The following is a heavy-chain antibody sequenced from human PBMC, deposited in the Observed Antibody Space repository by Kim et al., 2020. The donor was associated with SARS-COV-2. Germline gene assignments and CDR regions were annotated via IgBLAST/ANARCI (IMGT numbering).Heavy chain of an antibody. D-gene: IGHD5-12*01. CDR2: IIPIFGTA. CDR3: ASEYSGYAKFDY. J-gene: IGHJ4*02. CDR1: GGTFSSYA. Sequence: SVKVSCKASGGTFSSYAISWVRQAPGQGLEWMGGIIPIFGTANYAQKFQGRVTITADESTSTAYMELSSLRSEDTAVYYCASEYSGYAKFDYWGQGTLVTVSS. V-gene: IGHV1-69*13.